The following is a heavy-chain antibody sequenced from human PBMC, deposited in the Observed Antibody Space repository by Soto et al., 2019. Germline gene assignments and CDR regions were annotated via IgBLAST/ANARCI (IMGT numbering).Heavy chain of an antibody. V-gene: IGHV3-30*18. CDR1: GFTFSSYG. CDR3: AKDRSSISTTTVTREGLGGMDV. Sequence: GGSLRLSCAASGFTFSSYGMHWVRQAPGKGLEWVAVISYDGSNKYYADSVKGRFTISRDNSKNTLYLQMNSLRAEDTAVYYCAKDRSSISTTTVTREGLGGMDVWGQGTTVTVSS. J-gene: IGHJ6*02. D-gene: IGHD4-17*01. CDR2: ISYDGSNK.